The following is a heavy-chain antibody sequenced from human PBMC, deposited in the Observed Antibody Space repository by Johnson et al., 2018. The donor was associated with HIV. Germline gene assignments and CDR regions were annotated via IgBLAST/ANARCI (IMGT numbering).Heavy chain of an antibody. V-gene: IGHV3-30-3*01. CDR2: ISYDGSNK. Sequence: QEKLVESGGGVVQPGRSLRLSCAASGFTFSSFAMHWVRQAPGKGLEWVAVISYDGSNKYYADSVKGRFTISRDNSENSLYLQMNSLRVEDTAVYYCARQRGCDIWGQGTMVTVSS. CDR3: ARQRGCDI. CDR1: GFTFSSFA. J-gene: IGHJ3*02.